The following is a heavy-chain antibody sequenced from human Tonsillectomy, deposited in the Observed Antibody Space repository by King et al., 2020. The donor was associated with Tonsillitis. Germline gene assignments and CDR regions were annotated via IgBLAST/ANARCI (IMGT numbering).Heavy chain of an antibody. D-gene: IGHD3-22*01. CDR1: GYTFTSYG. J-gene: IGHJ3*02. V-gene: IGHV1-18*01. CDR3: ARGSNYDSSGYYDDAFDI. Sequence: VQLVESGAEVKKPGASVKASCKASGYTFTSYGISWVRQAPGQGLEWIGWISGYNDNTDYIQKLQGRVTMTTDTSTTTAYMELRSLRSDDTAVYYCARGSNYDSSGYYDDAFDIWGQGTMVTVSS. CDR2: ISGYNDNT.